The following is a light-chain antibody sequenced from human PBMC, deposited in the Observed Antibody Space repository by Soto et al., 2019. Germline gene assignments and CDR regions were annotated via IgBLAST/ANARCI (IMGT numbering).Light chain of an antibody. CDR1: SSDVGGFNY. CDR2: DVN. V-gene: IGLV2-14*01. CDR3: TSYTSSITFYV. Sequence: QSALTQPASVSGSPGQSITISCTGTSSDVGGFNYVSWYQQHPGKAPKLMIYDVNNRPSGVSNRFSGSKSGNTASLTISGLQAEDEADYYCTSYTSSITFYVFGTGTKLTVL. J-gene: IGLJ1*01.